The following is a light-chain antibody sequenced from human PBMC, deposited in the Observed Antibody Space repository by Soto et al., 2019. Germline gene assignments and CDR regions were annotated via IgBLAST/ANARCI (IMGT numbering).Light chain of an antibody. J-gene: IGKJ1*01. CDR2: AAS. CDR3: QKYNSAPWT. CDR1: QGIRNY. Sequence: IQMTQFPSSLSASVGDRVTITCRASQGIRNYLAWYQHKPGKVPKLLIFAASTLQSGVPSRFSGSGSGTDFTLTISSLQPEDVATYYCQKYNSAPWTFGQGTKVDIK. V-gene: IGKV1-27*01.